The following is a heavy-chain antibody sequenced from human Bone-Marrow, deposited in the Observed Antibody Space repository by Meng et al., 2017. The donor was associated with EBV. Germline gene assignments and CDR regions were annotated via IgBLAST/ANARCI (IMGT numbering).Heavy chain of an antibody. Sequence: QVQLVQAGAEVKKPGASVKVSCKASAYTFTGYYMHWVRQAPGQGLEWMGRINPNSGGTNYAQKFQGRVTMTRDTSISTAYMELSRLRSDDTAVYYCARLGIGSSWYYFDYWGQGTLVTVSS. CDR2: INPNSGGT. V-gene: IGHV1-2*06. CDR3: ARLGIGSSWYYFDY. D-gene: IGHD6-13*01. J-gene: IGHJ4*02. CDR1: AYTFTGYY.